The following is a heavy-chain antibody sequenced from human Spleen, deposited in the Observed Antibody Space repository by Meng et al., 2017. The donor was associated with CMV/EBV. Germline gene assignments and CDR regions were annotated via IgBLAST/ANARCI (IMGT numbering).Heavy chain of an antibody. CDR3: ALTFETHAFNF. V-gene: IGHV1-2*02. CDR1: GYSFTGYY. D-gene: IGHD3-9*01. J-gene: IGHJ3*01. CDR2: INPNSGGT. Sequence: ASVKVSCKTSGYSFTGYYLHWVRQAPGQGLEWMGWINPNSGGTKFAEKFKDRVIMTRDTSINTAYMELTRLTSDDTAVFYCALTFETHAFNFWGQGTMVTVSS.